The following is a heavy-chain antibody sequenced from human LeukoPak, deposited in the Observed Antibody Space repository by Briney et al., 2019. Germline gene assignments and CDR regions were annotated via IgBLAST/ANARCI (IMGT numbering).Heavy chain of an antibody. CDR1: GFTFSSYS. Sequence: GGSLRLSCAASGFTFSSYSMTWVRQAPGKGLEWVSSISSSSSYIYYADSVKGRFTISRDNSKNTLYLQMNSLRAEDTAVYYCAKLNGRYCSSTSCYVEWFDPWGQGTLVTVSS. CDR3: AKLNGRYCSSTSCYVEWFDP. V-gene: IGHV3-21*04. CDR2: ISSSSSYI. D-gene: IGHD2-2*01. J-gene: IGHJ5*02.